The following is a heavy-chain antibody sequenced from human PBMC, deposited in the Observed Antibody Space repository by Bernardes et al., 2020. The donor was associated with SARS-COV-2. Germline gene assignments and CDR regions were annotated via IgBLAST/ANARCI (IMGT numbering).Heavy chain of an antibody. J-gene: IGHJ3*02. Sequence: SARLYLTRTGAGCSISRYYWRWIRPPPGKGLEWIGYIYYSGSTNYNPSLKSRVTISVDTSKNQFSLKLSSVTAADTAVYYCARTGSVPVGDAFDIWGQGTMVTVSS. V-gene: IGHV4-59*01. CDR3: ARTGSVPVGDAFDI. D-gene: IGHD1-26*01. CDR1: GCSISRYY. CDR2: IYYSGST.